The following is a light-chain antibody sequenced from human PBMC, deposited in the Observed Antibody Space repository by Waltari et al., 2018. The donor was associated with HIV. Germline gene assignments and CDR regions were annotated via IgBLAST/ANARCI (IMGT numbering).Light chain of an antibody. CDR1: QSLLFSDGKAY. J-gene: IGKJ4*01. Sequence: DIVMTQTPLSLSVTPGQQASIPCKSSQSLLFSDGKAYLSWYMHKPGQTPQLRIYESSNRFSGVPARFSGSGSGTDFTLNISRVEADDVGVYYCMQSRQVPLTFGGGTKVEIK. V-gene: IGKV2D-29*01. CDR3: MQSRQVPLT. CDR2: ESS.